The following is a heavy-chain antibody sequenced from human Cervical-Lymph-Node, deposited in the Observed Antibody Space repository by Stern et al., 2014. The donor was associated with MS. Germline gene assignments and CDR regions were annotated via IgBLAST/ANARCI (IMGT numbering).Heavy chain of an antibody. CDR3: TKEDWYRSDF. CDR1: GFSFNGHY. D-gene: IGHD1-1*01. J-gene: IGHJ4*02. V-gene: IGHV3-7*01. CDR2: INANGSLK. Sequence: VQLVESGGGLVQPGGSLRLSCAASGFSFNGHYMTWVRQAPGKGLAWMTKINANGSLKSYVDSVKGRFTISRDNAEKSLYLQMSSLTAEDTAMYYCTKEDWYRSDFWGQGTLVAVSS.